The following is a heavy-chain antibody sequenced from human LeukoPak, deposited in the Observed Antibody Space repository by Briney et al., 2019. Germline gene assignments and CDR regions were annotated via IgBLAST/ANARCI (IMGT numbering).Heavy chain of an antibody. CDR2: IYYSGST. D-gene: IGHD3-22*01. CDR1: GGSISSSSYY. Sequence: SETLSLTCTVSGGSISSSSYYWGWIRQPPGKGLEWIGSIYYSGSTYYNPSLKSRVTISVDTSKNQFSLKLSSVTAADTAVYYCAGSYGNSYDSSGYYYVDYFDYWGQGTLVTVSS. J-gene: IGHJ4*02. CDR3: AGSYGNSYDSSGYYYVDYFDY. V-gene: IGHV4-39*01.